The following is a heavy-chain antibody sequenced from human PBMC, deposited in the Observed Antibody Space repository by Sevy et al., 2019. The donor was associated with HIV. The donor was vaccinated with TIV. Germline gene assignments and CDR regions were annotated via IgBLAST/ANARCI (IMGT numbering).Heavy chain of an antibody. V-gene: IGHV6-1*01. CDR2: SYYRSKWYN. CDR1: GDSVSSNSAA. Sequence: SQTLSLTCAISGDSVSSNSAAWNWIRQSPSRGLEWLGRSYYRSKWYNDYAVSVKSRITLNPDTSKNQFSLQLNSVTPEDTAVYYCARGGAAANNNWFDPWGQGTLVTVSS. CDR3: ARGGAAANNNWFDP. D-gene: IGHD6-13*01. J-gene: IGHJ5*02.